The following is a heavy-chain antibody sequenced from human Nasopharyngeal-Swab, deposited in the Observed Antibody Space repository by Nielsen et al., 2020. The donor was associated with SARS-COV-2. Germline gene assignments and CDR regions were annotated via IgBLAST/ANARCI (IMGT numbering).Heavy chain of an antibody. CDR1: GFSLSTSGMF. CDR2: IDWDDDK. CDR3: ARIRVNHHYFDY. V-gene: IGHV2-70*11. J-gene: IGHJ4*02. Sequence: SGPTLVKPTQTLTLTCTFSGFSLSTSGMFVSWIRQPPGKALEWLARIDWDDDKYYSTSLKTRLTISKDTSKNQVVLTMTNMDPVDTATYYCARIRVNHHYFDYWGQGTLVTVSS. D-gene: IGHD1-14*01.